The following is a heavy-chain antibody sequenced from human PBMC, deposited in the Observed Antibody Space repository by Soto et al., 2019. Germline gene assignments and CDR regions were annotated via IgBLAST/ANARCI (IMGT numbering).Heavy chain of an antibody. D-gene: IGHD7-27*01. Sequence: EVQLLESGGGLVQPGGSLRLSCVASGFTFSSYAMSWVRKAPGKGLEWVSAISGNGGSTYYADSGKGRFTISRDKSKNTLYLQMSSLSAEDTDVYYCAHGGTGEGYFDYWGQGTLVTVSS. V-gene: IGHV3-23*01. CDR3: AHGGTGEGYFDY. CDR1: GFTFSSYA. CDR2: ISGNGGST. J-gene: IGHJ4*03.